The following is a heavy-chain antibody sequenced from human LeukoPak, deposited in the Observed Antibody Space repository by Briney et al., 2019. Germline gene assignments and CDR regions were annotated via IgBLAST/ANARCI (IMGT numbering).Heavy chain of an antibody. V-gene: IGHV5-51*01. CDR1: IYTFTNHW. J-gene: IGHJ4*02. Sequence: GESLKISCKASIYTFTNHWISWVRQKPGKGLEWVGIIYFGDSDTRYSPSFQGQVSFSADTSNNTVYLQWTSLKASDTAIYYCARREASANFDYWGQGTLVTVSS. CDR3: ARREASANFDY. CDR2: IYFGDSDT. D-gene: IGHD2-15*01.